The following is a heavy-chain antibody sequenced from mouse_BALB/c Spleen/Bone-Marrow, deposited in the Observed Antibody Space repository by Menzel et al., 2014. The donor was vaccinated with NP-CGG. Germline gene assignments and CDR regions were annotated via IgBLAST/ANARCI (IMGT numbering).Heavy chain of an antibody. J-gene: IGHJ2*01. D-gene: IGHD2-2*01. CDR3: ARGGHGSY. Sequence: QVQLQQSGAELVRPGTSVKVSCKASGYAFTNYLIEWVKQRPGQGLEWIGVINPGSGGTNYNEKFKGKATLTADNSSNTAYMYLSSLTSDDSAVYFCARGGHGSYWGQGTTLTVSS. V-gene: IGHV1-54*03. CDR2: INPGSGGT. CDR1: GYAFTNYL.